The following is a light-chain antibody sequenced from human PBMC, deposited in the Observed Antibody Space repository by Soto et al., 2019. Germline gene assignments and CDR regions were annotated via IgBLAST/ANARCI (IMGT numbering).Light chain of an antibody. CDR2: GAS. J-gene: IGKJ5*01. V-gene: IGKV3-15*01. Sequence: EIVMMQSPATLSVSPGERATLSCRASQSVSSNLAWYQQKPGQAPRPLIYGASTRATGIPARFSGSGSGTEFTLTISSLQSEDFAVYYCQQYNNLITFGQGTRLEIK. CDR3: QQYNNLIT. CDR1: QSVSSN.